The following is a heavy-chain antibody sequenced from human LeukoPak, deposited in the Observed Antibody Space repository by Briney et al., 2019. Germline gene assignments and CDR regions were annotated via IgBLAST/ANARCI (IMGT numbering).Heavy chain of an antibody. J-gene: IGHJ6*03. CDR2: ISYSGVT. D-gene: IGHD6-6*01. V-gene: IGHV4-39*07. CDR3: AREVVPGRPDRYYYMDV. Sequence: SETLSLTCTVSGGSISSSSYYWGWLRQPPGQGREWIGSISYSGVTYYNPSLESRVIISVDSSKSQFSLKLTSVTAADTAVYYCAREVVPGRPDRYYYMDVWGKGTPVTVSS. CDR1: GGSISSSSYY.